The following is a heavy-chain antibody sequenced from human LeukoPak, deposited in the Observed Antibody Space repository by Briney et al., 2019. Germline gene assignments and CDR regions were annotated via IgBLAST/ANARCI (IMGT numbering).Heavy chain of an antibody. CDR2: ISAYNGGT. J-gene: IGHJ6*02. V-gene: IGHV1-18*01. CDR3: ARDRLRYYGSNNYYSDMDF. D-gene: IGHD3-10*01. Sequence: ASVTVSCKASGYTFTSYAIAWVRQAPGQGLEWMGWISAYNGGTNYAQKFRGRVTMTTDTSTNTGYMELRSLRSDDTAVYFCARDRLRYYGSNNYYSDMDFWGQGTTVTVSS. CDR1: GYTFTSYA.